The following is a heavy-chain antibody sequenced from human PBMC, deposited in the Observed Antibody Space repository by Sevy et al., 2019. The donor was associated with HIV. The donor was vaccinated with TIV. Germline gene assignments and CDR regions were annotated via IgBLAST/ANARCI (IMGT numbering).Heavy chain of an antibody. Sequence: SETLSLTCTVYGGSFSGYYWSWIRQPPGKGLEWIGEINHSGSTNYNPSLKSRVTISVDTSKNLFSLKLSSVTAADTAVYYCARAYDPYYYDSSGYSNWGQGTLVTVSS. V-gene: IGHV4-34*01. J-gene: IGHJ4*02. D-gene: IGHD3-22*01. CDR3: ARAYDPYYYDSSGYSN. CDR1: GGSFSGYY. CDR2: INHSGST.